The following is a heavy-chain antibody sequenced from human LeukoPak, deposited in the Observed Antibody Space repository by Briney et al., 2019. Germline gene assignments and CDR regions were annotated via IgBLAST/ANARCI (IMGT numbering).Heavy chain of an antibody. CDR2: IRGTSRTI. Sequence: GGSLRLSCAASGFTFSSYGMSWVRQAPGKGLQWLSYIRGTSRTIYHADSVKGRFAISRDNARNSLYLQMSSLRVEDTAVYYCAKDGWLESGRTPFYFDSWGQGTLVTVSS. CDR1: GFTFSSYG. CDR3: AKDGWLESGRTPFYFDS. D-gene: IGHD3-10*01. J-gene: IGHJ4*02. V-gene: IGHV3-48*01.